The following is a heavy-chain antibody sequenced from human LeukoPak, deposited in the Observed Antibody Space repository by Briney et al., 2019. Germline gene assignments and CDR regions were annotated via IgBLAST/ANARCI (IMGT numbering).Heavy chain of an antibody. J-gene: IGHJ4*02. CDR2: ILGGAGST. D-gene: IGHD2-2*01. CDR3: AHGTVYQLDY. CDR1: GFTFSRQS. V-gene: IGHV3-23*01. Sequence: PGGSLRLSCAASGFTFSRQSMNWVRQAPGRGLEWVSGILGGAGSTYYADSVKGRFTISRDNSKSTLYLQMNSLRAEDTAVYYCAHGTVYQLDYWGQGTLVTVSS.